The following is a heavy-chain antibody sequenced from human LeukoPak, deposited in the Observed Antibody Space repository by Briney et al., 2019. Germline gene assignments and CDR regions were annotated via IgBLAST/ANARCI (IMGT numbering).Heavy chain of an antibody. V-gene: IGHV5-10-1*01. Sequence: GESLKISCKGSGYSFSSYWINWVRQMPGKGLEWMGRIDPSDSYTNYNPSFQGHVTISADKSISTAYLQWSSLMASDTAMYYCARQRFLEWYFDYWGQGTLVTVSS. CDR2: IDPSDSYT. D-gene: IGHD3-3*01. J-gene: IGHJ4*02. CDR1: GYSFSSYW. CDR3: ARQRFLEWYFDY.